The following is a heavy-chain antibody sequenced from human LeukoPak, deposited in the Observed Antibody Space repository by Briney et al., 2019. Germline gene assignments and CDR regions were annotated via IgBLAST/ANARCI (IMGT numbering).Heavy chain of an antibody. D-gene: IGHD3-10*01. CDR3: AKEPTGRYYFDL. CDR1: GFTFSNYG. Sequence: GGSLRLSRAASGFTFSNYGMHWVRQAPGKGLEWVAFIRFDGGKTYYADSVKGRFTISRDNSKNTLYVQLNSLRAEDTAVYHCAKEPTGRYYFDLWGQGTLVTVSS. J-gene: IGHJ4*02. V-gene: IGHV3-30*02. CDR2: IRFDGGKT.